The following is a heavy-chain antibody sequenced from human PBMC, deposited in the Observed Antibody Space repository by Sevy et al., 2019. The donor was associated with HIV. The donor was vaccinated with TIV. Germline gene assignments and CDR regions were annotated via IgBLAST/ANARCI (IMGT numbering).Heavy chain of an antibody. CDR1: GFTFSSDA. Sequence: GGSLRLSCVASGFTFSSDAMHWVRQAPGKGLEWVSLISNDGSDKYYAVSVNGRLTISRDNSKNTLSLQMSTLRAEDTAVYFCTREGLYPIRRYRNYWGQGTLVTVSS. CDR3: TREGLYPIRRYRNY. V-gene: IGHV3-30-3*01. J-gene: IGHJ4*02. D-gene: IGHD3-16*02. CDR2: ISNDGSDK.